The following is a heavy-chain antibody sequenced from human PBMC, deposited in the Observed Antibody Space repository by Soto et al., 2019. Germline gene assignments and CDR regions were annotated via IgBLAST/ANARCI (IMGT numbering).Heavy chain of an antibody. Sequence: QVQLVQSGAEVKKPGSSVKVSCKASGGTFSSYAISWVRQAPGQGLEWMGGIIPIFGTANYAQKFQGRVTITADESTSTAYMALRSLRSEATAVYYCARVAVTTIDFRDNWFDPWGQGTLVTVSS. CDR1: GGTFSSYA. CDR3: ARVAVTTIDFRDNWFDP. V-gene: IGHV1-69*12. D-gene: IGHD4-17*01. CDR2: IIPIFGTA. J-gene: IGHJ5*02.